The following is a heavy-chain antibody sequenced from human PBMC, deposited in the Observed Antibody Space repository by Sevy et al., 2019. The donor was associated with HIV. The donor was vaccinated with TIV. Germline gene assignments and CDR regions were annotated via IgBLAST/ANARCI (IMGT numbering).Heavy chain of an antibody. CDR3: ARDEYGSLDY. D-gene: IGHD6-13*01. CDR1: GFTFSNYW. V-gene: IGHV3-7*01. Sequence: GGSLRLSCAASGFTFSNYWMAWVRQAPGKGLEWVANIKQGGDTKHYVDSVKGRFTISRDIAKNLVFLQMNTLTAEDMAVYYCARDEYGSLDYWGQGILVTVSS. J-gene: IGHJ4*02. CDR2: IKQGGDTK.